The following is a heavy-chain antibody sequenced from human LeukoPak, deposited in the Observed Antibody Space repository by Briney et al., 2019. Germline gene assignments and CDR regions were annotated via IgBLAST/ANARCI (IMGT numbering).Heavy chain of an antibody. D-gene: IGHD4-17*01. CDR3: ARQPRYGDYEGGVGFDY. Sequence: SETLSLTCTVSGGSISSYYWSWIRQPPGKGLEWIGYIYYSGSTNYNPSLKSRVTISVDTSKNQFSLKLSSVTAADTAVYYCARQPRYGDYEGGVGFDYWGQGTLVTVSS. J-gene: IGHJ4*02. CDR1: GGSISSYY. V-gene: IGHV4-59*01. CDR2: IYYSGST.